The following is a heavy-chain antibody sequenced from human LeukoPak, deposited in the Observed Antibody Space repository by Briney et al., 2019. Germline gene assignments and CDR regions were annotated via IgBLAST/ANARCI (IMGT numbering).Heavy chain of an antibody. CDR1: GGSITSHS. CDR2: IFYSGYT. J-gene: IGHJ5*02. V-gene: IGHV4-59*11. Sequence: SETLSLTCAVSGGSITSHSWSWIRQPPGKGLEWIGYIFYSGYTHYNPSLRSRVTISVDTSKTQFSLRLSSVTAADTAVYYCARDMDRRSSPGSWFDPWGQGTLVTVSS. D-gene: IGHD2-2*03. CDR3: ARDMDRRSSPGSWFDP.